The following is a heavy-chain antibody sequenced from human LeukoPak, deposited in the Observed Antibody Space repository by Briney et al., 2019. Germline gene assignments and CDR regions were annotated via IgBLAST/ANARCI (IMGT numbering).Heavy chain of an antibody. CDR2: ISSSSSYI. Sequence: PGGSLRLSCAASGFTFSSYSMNWVRQAPGKGLEWVSSISSSSSYIYYADSVKGRFTISRDNAKNSLYLQMNSLRAEDTAVYYCARDTETYYDFWSGYSNWFDPWGQGTLVTVSS. V-gene: IGHV3-21*01. J-gene: IGHJ5*02. CDR3: ARDTETYYDFWSGYSNWFDP. CDR1: GFTFSSYS. D-gene: IGHD3-3*01.